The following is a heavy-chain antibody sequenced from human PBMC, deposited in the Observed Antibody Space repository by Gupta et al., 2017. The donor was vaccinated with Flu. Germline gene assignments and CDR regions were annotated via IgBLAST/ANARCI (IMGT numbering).Heavy chain of an antibody. D-gene: IGHD2-21*02. CDR3: AKVGVVVTAIGWYFDL. V-gene: IGHV3-23*01. CDR2: ISGSGGST. Sequence: EVQLLESGGGLVQPGGSLRLSCAASGFTFSSYAMSWVRQAPGKGLEWVSAISGSGGSTYYADSVKGRFTISRDNSKNTLYLQMNSLRAEDTAVYYCAKVGVVVTAIGWYFDLWGRGTLVTVSS. J-gene: IGHJ2*01. CDR1: GFTFSSYA.